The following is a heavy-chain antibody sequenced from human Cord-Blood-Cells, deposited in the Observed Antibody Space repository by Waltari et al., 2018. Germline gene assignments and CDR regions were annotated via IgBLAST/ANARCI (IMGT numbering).Heavy chain of an antibody. CDR1: GGSISSSSYY. CDR3: ARGSASDMDV. CDR2: IYYSGST. V-gene: IGHV4-39*01. J-gene: IGHJ6*03. Sequence: LQLQESGPGLVKPSETLSLTCTVSGGSISSSSYYWGWIRQPPGKGLELIGSIYYSGSTYYNPSLKSRVTISVDTSKNQFSLKLSSVTTADTAVYDCARGSASDMDVWGKGTTVTVSS.